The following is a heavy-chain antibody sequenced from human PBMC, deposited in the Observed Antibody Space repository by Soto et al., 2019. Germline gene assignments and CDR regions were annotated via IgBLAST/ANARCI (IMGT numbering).Heavy chain of an antibody. V-gene: IGHV1-24*01. CDR1: GYTLTELS. CDR3: ASVGVEKNYDFWSCYYGDYYYYYMDV. Sequence: ASVKVSCKVSGYTLTELSMHWVRQAPGKGLEWMGGFDPEDGETIYAQKFQGRVTMTEDTSTDTAYMELSSLRSEDTAVYYCASVGVEKNYDFWSCYYGDYYYYYMDVWGKGSSVTVSS. J-gene: IGHJ6*03. CDR2: FDPEDGET. D-gene: IGHD3-3*01.